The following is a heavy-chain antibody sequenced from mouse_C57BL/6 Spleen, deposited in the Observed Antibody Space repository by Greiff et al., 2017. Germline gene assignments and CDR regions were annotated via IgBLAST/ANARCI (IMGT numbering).Heavy chain of an antibody. CDR1: GYTFTSYW. CDR3: ARSRVLLGWDY. J-gene: IGHJ4*01. CDR2: IDPSDSYT. Sequence: QVQLQQPGAELVMPGASVKLSCKASGYTFTSYWMHWVKQRPGQGLEWIGEIDPSDSYTNYNQKFKGKSTLTVDKSSSTAYMQLSSLTSEDSAVYYCARSRVLLGWDYWGQGTSVTVSS. D-gene: IGHD2-14*01. V-gene: IGHV1-69*01.